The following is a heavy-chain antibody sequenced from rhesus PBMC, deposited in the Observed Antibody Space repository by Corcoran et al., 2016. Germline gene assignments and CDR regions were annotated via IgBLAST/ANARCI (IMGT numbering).Heavy chain of an antibody. CDR2: INGSSTST. CDR3: AREGGFSSTVGIDY. V-gene: IGHV4S10*01. Sequence: QVQLQESGPGVVKPSETLSLTCAVSGGSISDSYRWSWIRQPPGKVRVWSGYINGSSTSTTYNPPPKKRITISKDTSNNQFSLRLSSVAAADTAVYYCAREGGFSSTVGIDYWGQGVLVTVSS. D-gene: IGHD5-12*01. CDR1: GGSISDSYR. J-gene: IGHJ4*01.